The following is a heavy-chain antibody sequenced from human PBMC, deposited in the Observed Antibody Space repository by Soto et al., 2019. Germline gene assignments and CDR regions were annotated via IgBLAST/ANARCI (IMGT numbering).Heavy chain of an antibody. V-gene: IGHV3-23*01. D-gene: IGHD6-25*01. J-gene: IGHJ6*02. CDR3: AKSKAAPFRHKSDHYYYYGMDV. CDR2: ISGSGGST. CDR1: GFTFSSYA. Sequence: GGSLRLSCAASGFTFSSYAMSWVRQAPGKGLEWVSAISGSGGSTYYADSVKGRFTISRDNSKNTLYLQMNSLRAEDTAVYYCAKSKAAPFRHKSDHYYYYGMDVWGQGTTVTVSS.